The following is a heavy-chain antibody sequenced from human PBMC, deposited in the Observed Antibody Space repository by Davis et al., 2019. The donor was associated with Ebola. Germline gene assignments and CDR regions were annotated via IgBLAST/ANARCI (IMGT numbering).Heavy chain of an antibody. J-gene: IGHJ3*01. CDR3: TRGVDTTLASWSDALNV. V-gene: IGHV3-21*01. Sequence: GESLKISCAASGFTFSSYAMTWVRQAPGKGLEWVSTISGSGTYTYHADSVKGRFPISRANAKNTMYLQMDSLTDDDTAFYYCTRGVDTTLASWSDALNVWGQGTMVTVSS. D-gene: IGHD2-15*01. CDR1: GFTFSSYA. CDR2: ISGSGTYT.